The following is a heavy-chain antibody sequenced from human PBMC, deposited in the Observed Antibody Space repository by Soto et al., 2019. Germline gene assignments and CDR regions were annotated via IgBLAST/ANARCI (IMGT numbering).Heavy chain of an antibody. Sequence: EVPLLESGGGLVQPGVSLRLSCAASGFTFSSYAMSWVRQAPGKGLEWVSAISGSGGSTYYADSVKGRFTISRDNSKNTLYLQMNSLRADDTAVYYCAKDLARGLINWFAPWGQGTLVTVSS. CDR1: GFTFSSYA. D-gene: IGHD3-16*01. CDR2: ISGSGGST. V-gene: IGHV3-23*01. J-gene: IGHJ5*02. CDR3: AKDLARGLINWFAP.